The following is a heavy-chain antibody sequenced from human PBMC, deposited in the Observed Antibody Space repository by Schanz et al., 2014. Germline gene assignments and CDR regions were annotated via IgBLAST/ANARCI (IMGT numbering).Heavy chain of an antibody. D-gene: IGHD5-18*01. CDR1: GFTFSDYY. CDR2: ISDSGDST. CDR3: ARGTDTAMEHRPFDY. J-gene: IGHJ4*02. V-gene: IGHV3-11*01. Sequence: VQLLESGGGLVQPGGSLRLSCAASGFTFSDYYMTWIRQAPGKGLEWVSDISDSGDSTHYADSVKGRFTISRDNAKNSLFLQMNSLRVEDTAVYYCARGTDTAMEHRPFDYWGQGTLVTVSS.